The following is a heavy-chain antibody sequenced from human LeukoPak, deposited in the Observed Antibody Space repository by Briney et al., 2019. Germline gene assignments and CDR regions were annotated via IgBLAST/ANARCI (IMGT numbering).Heavy chain of an antibody. V-gene: IGHV3-30*03. D-gene: IGHD2-21*02. J-gene: IGHJ6*02. CDR1: GFSVSDTY. Sequence: GGSLRLSCAASGFSVSDTYITWFRQAPGKGLEWVAVISYDGSNKYYADSVKGRFTISRDNSKNTLYLQMNSLRAEDTAVYYCASPYCGGDCYSLYYYYYGMDVWGQGTTVTVSS. CDR2: ISYDGSNK. CDR3: ASPYCGGDCYSLYYYYYGMDV.